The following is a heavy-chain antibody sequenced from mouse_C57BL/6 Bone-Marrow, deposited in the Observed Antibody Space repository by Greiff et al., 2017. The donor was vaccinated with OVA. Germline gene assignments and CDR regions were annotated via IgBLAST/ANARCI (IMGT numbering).Heavy chain of an antibody. D-gene: IGHD2-4*01. CDR2: ISSGGDYI. V-gene: IGHV5-9-1*02. CDR1: GFTFSSYA. CDR3: TRDDYDVFDY. Sequence: EVQGVESGAGLVKPGGSLKLSCAASGFTFSSYAMSWVRQTPEKRLEWVAYISSGGDYIYYADTVKGRFTISRDNARNTLYLQMSSLKSEDTAMYYCTRDDYDVFDYWGQGTTLTVSS. J-gene: IGHJ2*01.